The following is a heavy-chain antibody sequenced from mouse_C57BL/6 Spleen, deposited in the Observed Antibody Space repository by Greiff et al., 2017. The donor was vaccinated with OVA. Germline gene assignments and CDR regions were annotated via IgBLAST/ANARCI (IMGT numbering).Heavy chain of an antibody. CDR2: LDPSDSYT. CDR3: ARGWDVAY. CDR1: GYTFTSYW. V-gene: IGHV1-69*01. J-gene: IGHJ3*01. Sequence: VQLQPPWAELVMPGASVKLSCKASGYTFTSYWMHWVKQRPGQGLEWIGELDPSDSYTNYNQKFKGKSTLTVDKSSSTAYMQLSSLTSEDSAVYYCARGWDVAYWGQGTLVTVSA. D-gene: IGHD4-1*01.